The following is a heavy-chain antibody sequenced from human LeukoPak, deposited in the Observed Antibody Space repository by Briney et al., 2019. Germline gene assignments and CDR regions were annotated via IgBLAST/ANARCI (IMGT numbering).Heavy chain of an antibody. V-gene: IGHV1-2*02. D-gene: IGHD3-10*01. CDR1: GSTFTVYY. CDR3: AAGITMVRGVSYYFDY. J-gene: IGHJ4*02. Sequence: ASVKVSCTASGSTFTVYYMRWVRQAPGQGLGWMGWINPNSGGTKYAQKFQGRVTITRDTSISTDYMELSRLRSDDTAVYYCAAGITMVRGVSYYFDYWGQGTLVTVSS. CDR2: INPNSGGT.